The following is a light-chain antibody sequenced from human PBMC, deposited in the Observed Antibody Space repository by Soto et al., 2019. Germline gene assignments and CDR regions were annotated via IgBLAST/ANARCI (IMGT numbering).Light chain of an antibody. CDR1: QSVNIY. Sequence: EIVLTQSPATLSLSPGERATLSCRASQSVNIYLAWYQQKPGQAPRLLIYDASNRATGIPARFSGSGSGTDFTPTISSLEPSDIAVYYCQKRSNWPVTFGVGTKVEIK. V-gene: IGKV3-11*01. J-gene: IGKJ4*01. CDR3: QKRSNWPVT. CDR2: DAS.